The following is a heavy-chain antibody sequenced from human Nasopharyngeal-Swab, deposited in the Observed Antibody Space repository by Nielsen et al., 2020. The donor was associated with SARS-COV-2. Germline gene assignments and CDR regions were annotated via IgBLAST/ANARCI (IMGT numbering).Heavy chain of an antibody. CDR2: IYYSRST. V-gene: IGHV4-39*01. Sequence: ESLTISCTVSGGSISSSSYYWGWIRPPPGKGLEWIGSIYYSRSTYYNPSLKSRVTICVDTSKNQFSLKLSSVTAADTAVYYCARQIWIRFSWFDPWGQGTLVTVSS. J-gene: IGHJ5*02. CDR3: ARQIWIRFSWFDP. D-gene: IGHD3-3*01. CDR1: GGSISSSSYY.